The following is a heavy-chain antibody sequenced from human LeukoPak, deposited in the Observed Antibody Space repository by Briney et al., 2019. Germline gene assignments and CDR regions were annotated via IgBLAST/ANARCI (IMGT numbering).Heavy chain of an antibody. D-gene: IGHD5-24*01. CDR3: ARDVSSDGWYYYDY. V-gene: IGHV1-2*02. Sequence: ASVKVSCKASGYTFTANYIHWVRQAPGQGLERMGWINPYGGGTDYAQNFQGRVTMTRDTSISTAYMELSRLTSDDTAVYYCARDVSSDGWYYYDYWGQGTLVTVSS. CDR1: GYTFTANY. J-gene: IGHJ4*02. CDR2: INPYGGGT.